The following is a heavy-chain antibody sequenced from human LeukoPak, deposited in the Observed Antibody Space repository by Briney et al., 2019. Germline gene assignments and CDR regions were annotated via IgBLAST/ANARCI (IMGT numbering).Heavy chain of an antibody. J-gene: IGHJ4*02. Sequence: NPSETLSLTCAVYGGSFSGYYWSWIRQPPGKGLEGIGEINHSGSTNYNPSLKSRVTISVDTSKNQFSLKLSSVTAADTAVYYCARHGGRVWSYYFHWGQGTLVTVSS. CDR2: INHSGST. D-gene: IGHD3-16*01. CDR3: ARHGGRVWSYYFH. V-gene: IGHV4-34*01. CDR1: GGSFSGYY.